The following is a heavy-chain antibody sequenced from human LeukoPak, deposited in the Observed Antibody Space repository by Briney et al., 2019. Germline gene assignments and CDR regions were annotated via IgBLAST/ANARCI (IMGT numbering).Heavy chain of an antibody. CDR3: TTDSLYYYDSSGYLN. J-gene: IGHJ4*02. Sequence: PGGSLRLSCAASGFTFTNAWMTWVRQAPGRGLEWVGRIKSKTDGGTIDYAAPVKGRFTLSRDDSENTLYLQMNSLKTEDTAVYYCTTDSLYYYDSSGYLNWGQGTLVTVAS. CDR1: GFTFTNAW. V-gene: IGHV3-15*01. CDR2: IKSKTDGGTI. D-gene: IGHD3-22*01.